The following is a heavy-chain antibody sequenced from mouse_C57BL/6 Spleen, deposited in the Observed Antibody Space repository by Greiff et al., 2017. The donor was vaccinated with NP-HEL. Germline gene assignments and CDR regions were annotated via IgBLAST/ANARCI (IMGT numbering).Heavy chain of an antibody. V-gene: IGHV1-82*01. CDR2: IYPGDGDT. J-gene: IGHJ2*01. CDR3: ARRNYYGSSYYDD. D-gene: IGHD1-1*01. CDR1: GYAFSSSW. Sequence: QVQLQQSGPELVKPGASVKISCKASGYAFSSSWMNWVKQRPGKGLEWIGRIYPGDGDTNYNGKFKGKATLTADKSSSTAYMQLSSLTSEDSAVYFCARRNYYGSSYYDDWGQGTTLTVSS.